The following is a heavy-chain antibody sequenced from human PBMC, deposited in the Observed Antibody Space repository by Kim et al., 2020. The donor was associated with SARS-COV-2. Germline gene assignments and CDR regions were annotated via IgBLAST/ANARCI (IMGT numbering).Heavy chain of an antibody. Sequence: SETLSLTCTVSGDSISSYYWSWIRQPPGKGLEWIGYIYYSGSTNYNPSLKSRVTISVDTSKNQFSLKLSSVTAADTAVYYCARYGDQVRYWYFDLWGRGTLVTVSS. CDR1: GDSISSYY. J-gene: IGHJ2*01. V-gene: IGHV4-59*08. CDR3: ARYGDQVRYWYFDL. D-gene: IGHD4-17*01. CDR2: IYYSGST.